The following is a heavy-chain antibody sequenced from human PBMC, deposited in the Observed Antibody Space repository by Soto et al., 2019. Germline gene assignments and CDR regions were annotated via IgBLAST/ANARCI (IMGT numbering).Heavy chain of an antibody. V-gene: IGHV4-38-2*01. CDR2: IYHTGTT. CDR3: SRGVHL. J-gene: IGHJ4*02. CDR1: GYAISSGFY. Sequence: SETLSLTCDVSGYAISSGFYWAWIRQPPGKRLEWIGNIYHTGTTYYNPSLKTRVTMSVDTSKNQFSLRLSSVTAADTAVFYCSRGVHLWGQGTLVTVSS. D-gene: IGHD3-16*01.